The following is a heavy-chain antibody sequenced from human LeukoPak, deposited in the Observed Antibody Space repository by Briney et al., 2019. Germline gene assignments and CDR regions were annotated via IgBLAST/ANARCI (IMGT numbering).Heavy chain of an antibody. CDR2: IYYSGST. CDR3: ARDRGLEYSSPFDY. CDR1: GGSISSGDYY. Sequence: SQTLSLTCTVSGGSISSGDYYWSWIRQPPGKGLEWIGYIYYSGSTNYNPSLKSRVTISVDTSKNQFSLKLSSVTAADTAVYYCARDRGLEYSSPFDYWGQGTLVTVSS. J-gene: IGHJ4*02. D-gene: IGHD6-6*01. V-gene: IGHV4-61*08.